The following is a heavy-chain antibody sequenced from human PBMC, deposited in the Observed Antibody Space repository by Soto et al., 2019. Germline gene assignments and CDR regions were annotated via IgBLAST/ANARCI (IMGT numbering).Heavy chain of an antibody. V-gene: IGHV4-39*01. J-gene: IGHJ4*02. Sequence: SGTLSLTCTVSGDSISSFGYYWGWIRQPPGKGLEWIGSIYYSGNTYYNSSLKSRVTISVDTSKNQFPLSQSPVTAAETAVYNCACFYYYYNSDSGTRAVPCCFDSWGQGTLVTVSS. CDR1: GDSISSFGYY. CDR3: ACFYYYYNSDSGTRAVPCCFDS. CDR2: IYYSGNT. D-gene: IGHD3-22*01.